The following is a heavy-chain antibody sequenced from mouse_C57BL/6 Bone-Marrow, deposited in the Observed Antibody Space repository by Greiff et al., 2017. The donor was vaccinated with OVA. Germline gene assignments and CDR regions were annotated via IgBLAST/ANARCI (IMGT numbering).Heavy chain of an antibody. CDR3: ARDYYGLYYFDY. J-gene: IGHJ2*01. CDR1: GYTFTSYW. V-gene: IGHV1-50*01. CDR2: IDPSDSYT. D-gene: IGHD1-2*01. Sequence: QVQLQQSGAELVKPGASVKLSCKASGYTFTSYWMQWVKQRPGQGLEWIGEIDPSDSYTNYNQKFKGKATLTVDTSSSTAYMQLSSLTSEDSAVYYCARDYYGLYYFDYWGQGTTLTVSS.